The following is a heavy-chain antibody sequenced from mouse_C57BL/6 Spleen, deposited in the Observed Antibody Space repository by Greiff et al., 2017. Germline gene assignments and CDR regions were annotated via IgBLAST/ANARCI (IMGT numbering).Heavy chain of an antibody. CDR2: IDPSDSYT. J-gene: IGHJ4*01. D-gene: IGHD1-1*01. CDR1: GYTFTSYW. CDR3: ARRDYYGRDYYAMDY. Sequence: QVQLQQPGAELVKPGASVKLSCKASGYTFTSYWMQWVKQRPGQGLEWIGEIDPSDSYTNYNQKFKGKAPLTVDTSSSTGYMQLSRLTSEDSAVYYCARRDYYGRDYYAMDYWGQGTSVTVSS. V-gene: IGHV1-50*01.